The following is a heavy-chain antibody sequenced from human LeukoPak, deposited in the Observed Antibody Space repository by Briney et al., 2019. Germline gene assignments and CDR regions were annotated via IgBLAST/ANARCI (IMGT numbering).Heavy chain of an antibody. J-gene: IGHJ6*02. CDR3: ARVRAYCSSTSCYTSEHSSPYYYYGMDV. V-gene: IGHV4-34*01. CDR1: GGSFSGYY. CDR2: INHSGST. Sequence: ETLSLTCAVYGGSFSGYYWSWIRQPPGKGLEWIGEINHSGSTNYNPSLKSRVTISVDTSKNQFSLKLSSVTAADTAVYYCARVRAYCSSTSCYTSEHSSPYYYYGMDVWGQGTTVTVSS. D-gene: IGHD2-2*02.